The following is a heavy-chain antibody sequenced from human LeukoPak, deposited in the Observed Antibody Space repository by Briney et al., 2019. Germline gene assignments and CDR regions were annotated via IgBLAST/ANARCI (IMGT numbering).Heavy chain of an antibody. CDR3: ASDRVLGSGSLDN. V-gene: IGHV3-74*01. CDR1: GFSLSDFW. CDR2: IRGDGYDT. J-gene: IGHJ4*02. Sequence: GGSLRLSCAASGFSLSDFWMHWVRQTPGKGLVWVSRIRGDGYDTNYADSVEGRFTISRDNARHTLYLQMNSLRADDTAVYYCASDRVLGSGSLDNWGQGTLVTVSS. D-gene: IGHD3-10*01.